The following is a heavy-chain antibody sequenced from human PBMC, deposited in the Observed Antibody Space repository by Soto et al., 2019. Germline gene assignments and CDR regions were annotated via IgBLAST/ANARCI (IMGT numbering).Heavy chain of an antibody. CDR2: IDPSDSQT. Sequence: GEALKISCKGSGYSFAGYWITWVRQKPGKGLEWMGRIDPSDSQTYYSPSFRGHVTISVTKSITTVFLQWSSLRASDTAMYYCARQIYDSDTGPNFQYYFDSWGQGTPVTVSS. D-gene: IGHD3-22*01. V-gene: IGHV5-10-1*01. CDR1: GYSFAGYW. CDR3: ARQIYDSDTGPNFQYYFDS. J-gene: IGHJ4*02.